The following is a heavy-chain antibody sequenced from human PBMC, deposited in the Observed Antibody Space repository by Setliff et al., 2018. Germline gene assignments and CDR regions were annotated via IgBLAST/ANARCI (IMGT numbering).Heavy chain of an antibody. J-gene: IGHJ4*02. Sequence: SSETLSLTCAASGGTFSYYYWTWIRQPPGKGLEWIGEINHSGSTSYNPSLESRVTISIDTSKNQFSLNLRYVTAADKGLYYCTRGRNIKLRLLDSWGQGKLVTVSS. D-gene: IGHD1-20*01. CDR1: GGTFSYYY. V-gene: IGHV4-34*01. CDR2: INHSGST. CDR3: TRGRNIKLRLLDS.